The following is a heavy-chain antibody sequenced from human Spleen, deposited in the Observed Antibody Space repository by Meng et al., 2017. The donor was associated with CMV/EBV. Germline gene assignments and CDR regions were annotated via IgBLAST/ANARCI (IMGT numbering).Heavy chain of an antibody. J-gene: IGHJ3*01. V-gene: IGHV4-39*07. CDR1: GGSISSSTYY. CDR2: IYYSGST. D-gene: IGHD3-16*02. CDR3: ARDYRVDPSQPDAFDV. Sequence: SETLSLTCTVSGGSISSSTYYWGWIRQPPGKGLEWIGSIYYSGSTSYNSSLKSRGTISVDTSKNQFSLRLSSVTAADTAVYYCARDYRVDPSQPDAFDVWGQGTMVTVSS.